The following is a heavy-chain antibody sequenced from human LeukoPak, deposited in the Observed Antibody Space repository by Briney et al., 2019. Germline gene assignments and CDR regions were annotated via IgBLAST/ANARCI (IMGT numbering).Heavy chain of an antibody. CDR1: GGSISSSSYY. CDR2: SYYRGST. CDR3: ARQRTPVIFDY. Sequence: SETLSLTCTVSGGSISSSSYYWGWIRQPPAKGVEWNGSSYYRGSTYYNPALPSRLTISVDKSTNRFSLKLSSVTAADTAVYYCARQRTPVIFDYWGQGTLVTVSS. V-gene: IGHV4-39*01. D-gene: IGHD3-10*01. J-gene: IGHJ4*02.